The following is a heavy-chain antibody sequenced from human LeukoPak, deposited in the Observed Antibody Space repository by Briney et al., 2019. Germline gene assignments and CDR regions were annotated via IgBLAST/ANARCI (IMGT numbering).Heavy chain of an antibody. CDR2: IWYDGSNK. V-gene: IGHV3-33*06. CDR3: AKDLKYSSSWYVRGFDY. D-gene: IGHD6-13*01. J-gene: IGHJ4*02. CDR1: GFTFSSYG. Sequence: PGRSLRLSCAASGFTFSSYGMHWVRQAPGKGLDWVAVIWYDGSNKYYADSVKGRFTISRDNSKNQLSLQMNSLTAEDTAVYYCAKDLKYSSSWYVRGFDYWGQGTLVTVSS.